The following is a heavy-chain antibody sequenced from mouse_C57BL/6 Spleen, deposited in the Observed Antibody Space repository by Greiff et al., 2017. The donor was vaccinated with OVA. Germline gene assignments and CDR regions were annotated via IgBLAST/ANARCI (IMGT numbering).Heavy chain of an antibody. CDR2: IRNKANGYTT. Sequence: EVMLVESGGGLVQPGGSLSLSCAASGFTFTDYYMSWVRQPPGKALEWLGFIRNKANGYTTEYSASVKGRFTISRDNSQSILYLQMNALRAEDSATYYCARYIRDYEGFDYWGQGTTLTVSS. J-gene: IGHJ2*01. V-gene: IGHV7-3*01. CDR1: GFTFTDYY. D-gene: IGHD2-4*01. CDR3: ARYIRDYEGFDY.